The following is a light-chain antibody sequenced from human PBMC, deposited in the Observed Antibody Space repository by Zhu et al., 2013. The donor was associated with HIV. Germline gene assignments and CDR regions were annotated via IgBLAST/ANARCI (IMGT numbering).Light chain of an antibody. CDR3: QQFNKWPWT. CDR2: GAS. CDR1: QDVGRH. V-gene: IGKV3-15*01. J-gene: IGKJ1*01. Sequence: EIVLTQSPDTLSVSPGERASLSCRASQDVGRHLAWFQHKPGQVPKVLIYGASIRAPGIPATFSGGGSGTDFTLTISSLQTEDIAIYYCQQFNKWPWTFGRGTKVEI.